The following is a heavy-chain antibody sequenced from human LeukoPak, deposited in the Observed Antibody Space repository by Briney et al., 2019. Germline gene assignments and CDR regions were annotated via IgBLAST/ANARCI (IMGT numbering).Heavy chain of an antibody. CDR3: ARQASVAGCF. V-gene: IGHV5-51*01. Sequence: GESLKISCKASGYSFTTYWIGWVRQLPGKGLEWMGIIYPADSTAHYSPSFQGQVTISVDKSINTAYLQWSRLKASDTAVYYCARQASVAGCFWGQGTLVTVSA. CDR2: IYPADSTA. J-gene: IGHJ4*02. D-gene: IGHD6-19*01. CDR1: GYSFTTYW.